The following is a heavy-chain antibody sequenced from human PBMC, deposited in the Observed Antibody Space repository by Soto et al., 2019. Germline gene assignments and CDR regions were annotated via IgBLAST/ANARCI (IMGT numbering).Heavy chain of an antibody. V-gene: IGHV3-30*18. CDR2: ISYDGSNK. D-gene: IGHD2-15*01. J-gene: IGHJ5*02. Sequence: QVQLVESGGGVVQPGRSLRLSCAASGFTFSSYGMHWVRQAPGKGLEWVAVISYDGSNKYYADSVKGRFTISRDNSKNSLYLQMKRLRAEETAVYYCAKVPGYCSGGSCPNWFDPWGQGTLVTVSS. CDR1: GFTFSSYG. CDR3: AKVPGYCSGGSCPNWFDP.